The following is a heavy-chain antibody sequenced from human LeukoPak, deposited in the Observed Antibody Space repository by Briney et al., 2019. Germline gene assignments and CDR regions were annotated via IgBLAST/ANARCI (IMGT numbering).Heavy chain of an antibody. CDR2: IIPILGIA. CDR3: ARQMEYEYSSSSYFDY. J-gene: IGHJ4*02. Sequence: SVKVSCKASGGTFSSYAISWVRQAPGQGLEWMGRIIPILGIANYAQKFQGRVTITADKSTSTAYIELSSLRSEDTAVYYCARQMEYEYSSSSYFDYWGQGTLVTVSS. V-gene: IGHV1-69*04. D-gene: IGHD6-6*01. CDR1: GGTFSSYA.